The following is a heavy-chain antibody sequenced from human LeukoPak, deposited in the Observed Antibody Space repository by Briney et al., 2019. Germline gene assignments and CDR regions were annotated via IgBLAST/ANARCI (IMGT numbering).Heavy chain of an antibody. D-gene: IGHD1-26*01. CDR1: GIIFNKYW. Sequence: PGGSLRLSCTVSGIIFNKYWMSWVRQAPGKGLEWIGEINHSGSTNYNPSLKSRVTISVDTSKNQFSLKLSSVTAADTAVYYCARGGDEVGAPDYWGQGTLVTVSS. V-gene: IGHV4-34*01. CDR2: INHSGST. CDR3: ARGGDEVGAPDY. J-gene: IGHJ4*02.